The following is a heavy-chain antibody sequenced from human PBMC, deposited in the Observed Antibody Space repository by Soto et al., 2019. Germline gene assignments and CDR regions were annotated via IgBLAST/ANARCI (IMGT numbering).Heavy chain of an antibody. V-gene: IGHV4-4*02. J-gene: IGHJ3*02. D-gene: IGHD6-13*01. Sequence: PSETLSLTCAVSSGSISSSNWWSWVRQPPGKGLEWIGEIYHSGSTNYNPSLKSRVTISVDKSKNQFSLKLSSVTAADTAVYYCAREKIAAAGTLSAFDIWGQGTMVTVSS. CDR2: IYHSGST. CDR1: SGSISSSNW. CDR3: AREKIAAAGTLSAFDI.